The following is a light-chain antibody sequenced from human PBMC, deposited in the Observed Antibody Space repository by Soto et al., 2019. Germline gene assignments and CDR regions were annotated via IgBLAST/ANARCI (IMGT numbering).Light chain of an antibody. V-gene: IGLV1-47*01. CDR1: SSNIGSNY. CDR3: AAGDDSLGGLV. Sequence: QSVLTQPPSASGTPGQRVTISCSGSSSNIGSNYVYWYQQLPGTPPKLLIYRNNQRPSGVPDRFSGSKSGTSASLAISGLGSEVEADYYCAAGDDSLGGLVFGGGPKLPVL. J-gene: IGLJ2*01. CDR2: RNN.